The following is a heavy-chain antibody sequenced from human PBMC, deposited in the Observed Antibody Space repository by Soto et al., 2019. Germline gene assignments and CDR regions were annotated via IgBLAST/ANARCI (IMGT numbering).Heavy chain of an antibody. CDR1: GFTVSSNY. CDR3: VKKKGARDADLQYFFDS. D-gene: IGHD3-16*01. Sequence: EVQLVESGGGLIQPGGSLRLSCAASGFTVSSNYMSWVRQAPGKGLEWVASISDSGSKTYYADSVEGRVTIYRDNSMNTVSLQMNNLRVDDSAVYYCVKKKGARDADLQYFFDSWGQGTLVTVSS. V-gene: IGHV3-53*01. J-gene: IGHJ4*02. CDR2: ISDSGSKT.